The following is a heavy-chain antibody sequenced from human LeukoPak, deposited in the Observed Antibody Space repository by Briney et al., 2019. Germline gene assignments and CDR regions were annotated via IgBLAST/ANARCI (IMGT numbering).Heavy chain of an antibody. V-gene: IGHV3-53*01. CDR2: LYSGSDT. Sequence: GGSLRLSCAASGFSVSLNYMNWVRQAPGKGLEWVSILYSGSDTYYADSVKGRFTISRDNSKNMLFLHMNSLRAEDTAVYYCARVGDHFHWYLDLWGRGTLVTVSS. D-gene: IGHD3-10*01. CDR1: GFSVSLNY. CDR3: ARVGDHFHWYLDL. J-gene: IGHJ2*01.